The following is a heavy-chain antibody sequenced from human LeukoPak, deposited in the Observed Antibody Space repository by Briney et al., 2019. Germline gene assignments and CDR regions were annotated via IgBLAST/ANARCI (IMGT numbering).Heavy chain of an antibody. CDR3: VKIAASASDY. Sequence: GGSLRLSCAASGFTFSDYYMSWVRQAPGKGPGWVSSIGSTGSTTYYADSVKGRFTISRDNSKNMMYLQMNSLRAEDTAIYYCVKIAASASDYWGQGTLVTVSS. D-gene: IGHD6-13*01. V-gene: IGHV3-23*01. J-gene: IGHJ4*02. CDR2: IGSTGSTT. CDR1: GFTFSDYY.